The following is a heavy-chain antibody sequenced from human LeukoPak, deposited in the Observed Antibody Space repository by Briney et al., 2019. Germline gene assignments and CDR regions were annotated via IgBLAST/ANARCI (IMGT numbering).Heavy chain of an antibody. Sequence: SETLSLTCTVSGGSISSYYWSWIRQPPGKGLEWIGYIYYSGSTNYKPSLKSRVTISVDTSKNQFSLKLSSVTAADTAVYYCARAPTVTSAFDYWGQGTLVTVSS. CDR1: GGSISSYY. V-gene: IGHV4-59*12. CDR2: IYYSGST. J-gene: IGHJ4*02. CDR3: ARAPTVTSAFDY. D-gene: IGHD4-17*01.